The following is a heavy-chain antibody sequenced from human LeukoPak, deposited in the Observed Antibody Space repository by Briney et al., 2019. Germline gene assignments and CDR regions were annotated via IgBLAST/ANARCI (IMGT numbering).Heavy chain of an antibody. CDR1: GFTFSSYA. Sequence: PGRSLRLSCAASGFTFSSYAMHWVRQAPGKGLEWVANIKKDGSEKFYVDSVKGRFTISRDNAKSSLYLQMDSLRGEDTAVYYCTRGGASTSYYWFYWGQGTLVTVSS. V-gene: IGHV3-7*03. CDR2: IKKDGSEK. CDR3: TRGGASTSYYWFY. D-gene: IGHD2-8*01. J-gene: IGHJ4*02.